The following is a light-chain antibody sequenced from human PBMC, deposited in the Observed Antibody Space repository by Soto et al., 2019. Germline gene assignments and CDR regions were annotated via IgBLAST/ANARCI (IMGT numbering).Light chain of an antibody. CDR2: GAS. J-gene: IGKJ1*01. V-gene: IGKV1-9*01. CDR1: QGIRSY. CDR3: QQLNNFPRT. Sequence: DIPLTQSPSFLSASVGDRVTITCRASQGIRSYLAWYQKRPGKAPKLLMYGASTLQSGVPSRFSGSASGTTFPLTINNLQPEDFATYYCQQLNNFPRTVGQGTKVE.